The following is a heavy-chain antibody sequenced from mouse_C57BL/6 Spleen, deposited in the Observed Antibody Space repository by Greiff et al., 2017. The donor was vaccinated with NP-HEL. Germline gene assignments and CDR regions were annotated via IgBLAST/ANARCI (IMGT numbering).Heavy chain of an antibody. CDR3: ARNQDYGSSYLYYFDY. Sequence: VQRVESGPGLVAPSQSLSITCTVSGFSLTSYAISWVRQPPGKGLEWLGVIWTGGGTNYNSALKSRLSISKDNSKSQVFLKMNSLQTDDTARYYCARNQDYGSSYLYYFDYWGQGTTLTVSS. D-gene: IGHD1-1*01. J-gene: IGHJ2*01. CDR2: IWTGGGT. CDR1: GFSLTSYA. V-gene: IGHV2-9-1*01.